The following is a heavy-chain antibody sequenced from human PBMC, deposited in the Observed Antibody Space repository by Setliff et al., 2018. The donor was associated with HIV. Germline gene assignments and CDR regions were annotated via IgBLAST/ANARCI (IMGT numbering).Heavy chain of an antibody. J-gene: IGHJ5*02. V-gene: IGHV1-18*01. CDR3: ARSYYYDTSGYYPKWFDP. Sequence: ASVKVSCKASGYTFTNYGISWVRQAPGQGLEWMGWISVYNGNTNYAQNLQGRVTMTTDRSTTTAYMELRSLTADDTALYFCARSYYYDTSGYYPKWFDPWGQGTLVTVSS. D-gene: IGHD3-22*01. CDR1: GYTFTNYG. CDR2: ISVYNGNT.